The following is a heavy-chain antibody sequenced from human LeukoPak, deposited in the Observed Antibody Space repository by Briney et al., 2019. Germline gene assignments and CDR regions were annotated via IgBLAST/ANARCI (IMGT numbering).Heavy chain of an antibody. Sequence: ASVKVSCKASGYTFTSYGISWVRQAPGQGLEWMGWISAYNGNTNYVQKLQGRVTMTTDTSTSTAYMELRSLRSDDTAVYYCASCSTSYNYYYYMDVWGKGTTVTVSS. D-gene: IGHD2-2*01. CDR3: ASCSTSYNYYYYMDV. J-gene: IGHJ6*03. V-gene: IGHV1-18*01. CDR2: ISAYNGNT. CDR1: GYTFTSYG.